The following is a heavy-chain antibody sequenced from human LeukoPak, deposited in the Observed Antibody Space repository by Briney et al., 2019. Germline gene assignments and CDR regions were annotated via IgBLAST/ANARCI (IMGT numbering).Heavy chain of an antibody. CDR3: ARQVERLSQNDY. CDR2: IHYSGTT. J-gene: IGHJ4*02. CDR1: GGSFSGYY. V-gene: IGHV4-39*01. D-gene: IGHD1-1*01. Sequence: SETLSLTCAVHGGSFSGYYWGWIRQPPGKGLDWIGSIHYSGTTYYSPSLKSRVTVSVDTSKNRFSLKLSFVTAADTGVYYCARQVERLSQNDYWGQGTLVTVSS.